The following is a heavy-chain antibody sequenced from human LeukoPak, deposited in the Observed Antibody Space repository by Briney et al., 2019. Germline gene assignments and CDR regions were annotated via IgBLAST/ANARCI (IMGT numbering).Heavy chain of an antibody. V-gene: IGHV1-69*13. Sequence: ASVKVSCKASGGTFSSYGISWVRQAPGQGLEWMGGIIPIFATANYAEKFQGRVTITADESTSTAYMELSSLRSEDTAVYYCARDLYRIVVVPHYFDYWGQGTLVTVSS. CDR2: IIPIFATA. D-gene: IGHD3-22*01. CDR1: GGTFSSYG. J-gene: IGHJ4*02. CDR3: ARDLYRIVVVPHYFDY.